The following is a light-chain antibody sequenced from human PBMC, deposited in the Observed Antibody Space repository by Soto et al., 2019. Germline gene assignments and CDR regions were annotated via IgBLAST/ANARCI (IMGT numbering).Light chain of an antibody. CDR3: SAYASSTPGV. CDR1: SSDVGGYNY. J-gene: IGLJ3*02. Sequence: QSALTQPASVSGSPGQSITISCTGTSSDVGGYNYVSWYQQHPGKAPELMIYDVSSRPSGISNRFSGSKSGNTASLTISGLKAEDEADYYCSAYASSTPGVFGGGTKLTVL. V-gene: IGLV2-14*01. CDR2: DVS.